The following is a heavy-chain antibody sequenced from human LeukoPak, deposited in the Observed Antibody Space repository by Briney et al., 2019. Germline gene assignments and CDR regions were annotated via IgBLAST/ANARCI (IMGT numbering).Heavy chain of an antibody. CDR3: AGALISPDSPVPFDY. CDR2: IIPIFGTA. J-gene: IGHJ4*02. Sequence: RASVKVSCKASGYTFTSYDINWVRQVTGQGLEWMGGIIPIFGTANYAQKFQGRVTITADESTSTAYMEPSSLRSEDTAVYYCAGALISPDSPVPFDYWGQGTLVTVSS. D-gene: IGHD1-1*01. CDR1: GYTFTSYD. V-gene: IGHV1-69*13.